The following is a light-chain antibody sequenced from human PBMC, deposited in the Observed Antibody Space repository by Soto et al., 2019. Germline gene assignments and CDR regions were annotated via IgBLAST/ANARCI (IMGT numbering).Light chain of an antibody. CDR3: QQYDTYWT. V-gene: IGKV1-5*01. CDR1: QSIRSW. Sequence: DIQMTQSPSTLSASVGYRVTITCRASQSIRSWLAWYQQKPGKAPKLLIYDASSLESGVPSRFSGSRSGTEFTLTISSLQPDDIATYYCQQYDTYWTFGQGTKVDIK. CDR2: DAS. J-gene: IGKJ1*01.